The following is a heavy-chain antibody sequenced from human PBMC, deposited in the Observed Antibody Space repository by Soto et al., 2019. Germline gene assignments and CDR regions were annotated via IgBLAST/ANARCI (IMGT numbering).Heavy chain of an antibody. CDR1: GGSVSSGSYY. CDR3: ARGYDFWSGHNWFEP. D-gene: IGHD3-3*01. Sequence: PSETLSLTCTVSGGSVSSGSYYLSWIRQPPGKGLEWIGYIYYSGSTNYNPSLKSRVTISVDTSKNQFSLKLSSVTAADTAVYYCARGYDFWSGHNWFEPWGQGTLVTVSS. CDR2: IYYSGST. V-gene: IGHV4-61*01. J-gene: IGHJ5*02.